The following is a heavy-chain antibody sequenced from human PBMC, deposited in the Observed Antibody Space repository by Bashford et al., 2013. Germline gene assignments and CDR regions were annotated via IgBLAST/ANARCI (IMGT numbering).Heavy chain of an antibody. J-gene: IGHJ3*02. Sequence: ASVKVSCKTSGYTFTAYYIHWVRQAPGQGLEWVGWINPNSDGTNYAQKFQGRVTLTRDTSISTAYMELSRLRSDDTAVYYCAREYYSSDETMTGDGFDIWGQGTVVTVSS. CDR2: INPNSDGT. CDR1: GYTFTAYY. V-gene: IGHV1-2*02. CDR3: AREYYSSDETMTGDGFDI. D-gene: IGHD3-22*01.